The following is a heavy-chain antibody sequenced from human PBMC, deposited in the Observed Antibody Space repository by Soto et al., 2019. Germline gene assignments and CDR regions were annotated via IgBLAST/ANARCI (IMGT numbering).Heavy chain of an antibody. CDR1: GFTFSSYW. V-gene: IGHV3-74*01. CDR2: INSDGTST. Sequence: EVQLVESGGGLVQPGGSLRLSCAASGFTFSSYWMHWVRQAPGKGLVWVSRINSDGTSTTYADSVKGRFTISRDNAKNTLYVQMNSLRADDTAVYYCARGFWSGYYGMDVWGQGTTVTVSS. J-gene: IGHJ6*02. CDR3: ARGFWSGYYGMDV. D-gene: IGHD3-3*01.